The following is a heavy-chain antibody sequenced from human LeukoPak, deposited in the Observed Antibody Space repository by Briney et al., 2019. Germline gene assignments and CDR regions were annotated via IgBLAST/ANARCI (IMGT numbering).Heavy chain of an antibody. CDR1: GGSISSGNW. CDR2: IFHSGAT. Sequence: PSGTLSLTCVVSGGSISSGNWWSWVRQSPAKGLEWIGDIFHSGATTYNPSLKSRITISVDKSKNQFSLRMNSVTAADTAVYFCARTNPVARNSLDYWGQGTQVTVSS. CDR3: ARTNPVARNSLDY. V-gene: IGHV4-4*02. J-gene: IGHJ4*02. D-gene: IGHD1-14*01.